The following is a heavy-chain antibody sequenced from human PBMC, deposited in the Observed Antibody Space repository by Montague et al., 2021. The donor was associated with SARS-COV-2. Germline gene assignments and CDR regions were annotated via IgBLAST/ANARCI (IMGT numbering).Heavy chain of an antibody. V-gene: IGHV4-59*01. Sequence: SETLSLTCTVSGGSISSYYWTWIRQPPGKGLEWIGYIYYSGSTNYNPSLESRVTISVDTSKNQFSLKLSSVTAADTAVYYCARGFDYWGQGTLVTVSS. J-gene: IGHJ4*02. CDR1: GGSISSYY. CDR3: ARGFDY. CDR2: IYYSGST.